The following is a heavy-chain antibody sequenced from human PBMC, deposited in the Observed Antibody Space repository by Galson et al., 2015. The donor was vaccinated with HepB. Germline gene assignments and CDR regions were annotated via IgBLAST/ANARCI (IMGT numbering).Heavy chain of an antibody. CDR1: GGTFSSYV. V-gene: IGHV1-69*13. Sequence: SVKVSCKASGGTFSSYVISWVRQAPGQGLEWMGGTIPIFRTANYAQKFQGRVTITADESTSTAYMELSSLRSEDTAVYYCARRKEYGDYEGVYYFDYWGQGTLVTVSS. D-gene: IGHD4-17*01. CDR2: TIPIFRTA. J-gene: IGHJ4*02. CDR3: ARRKEYGDYEGVYYFDY.